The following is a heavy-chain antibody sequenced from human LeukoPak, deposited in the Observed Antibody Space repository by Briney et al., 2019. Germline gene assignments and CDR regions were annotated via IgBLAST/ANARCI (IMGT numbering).Heavy chain of an antibody. CDR2: ISSSNSYI. CDR1: GFTFSSYS. V-gene: IGHV3-21*01. CDR3: ARDATMVRGVKENDAFDI. D-gene: IGHD3-10*01. J-gene: IGHJ3*02. Sequence: GGSLRLSCAASGFTFSSYSMNWVRQAPGKGLEWVSSISSSNSYIYYADSVKGRFTISRDNAKNSLYLQMNSLRAEDTAVYYRARDATMVRGVKENDAFDIWGQGTMVTVSS.